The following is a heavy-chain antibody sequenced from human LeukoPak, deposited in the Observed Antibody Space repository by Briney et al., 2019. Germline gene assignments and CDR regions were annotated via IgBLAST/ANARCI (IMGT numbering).Heavy chain of an antibody. CDR2: ISSSSSYI. D-gene: IGHD5-18*01. CDR1: GFTFSSYS. J-gene: IGHJ6*03. CDR3: ARGGNSFGRYYYMDV. Sequence: PGGSLRLSCAASGFTFSSYSMNWVRQAPGKGLEWVSSISSSSSYIYYADSVKGRFTISRDNAKNSLYLQMNSLRAEDTGVYYCARGGNSFGRYYYMDVWGKGTTVTVSS. V-gene: IGHV3-21*01.